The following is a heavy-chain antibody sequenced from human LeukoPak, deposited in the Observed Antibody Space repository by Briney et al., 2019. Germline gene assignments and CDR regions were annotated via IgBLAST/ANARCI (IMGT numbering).Heavy chain of an antibody. D-gene: IGHD3-22*01. J-gene: IGHJ4*02. CDR2: MNPHSGNT. Sequence: ASVKVSCKASGYTFNSYDINWVRQATGQGLEWMGWMNPHSGNTGYAQKFQGRVTMTRNTSISTAYMDLSSLRSEDTAVYYCARNYFDSSGYYSGFDYGGRGTLATVPS. CDR3: ARNYFDSSGYYSGFDY. V-gene: IGHV1-8*01. CDR1: GYTFNSYD.